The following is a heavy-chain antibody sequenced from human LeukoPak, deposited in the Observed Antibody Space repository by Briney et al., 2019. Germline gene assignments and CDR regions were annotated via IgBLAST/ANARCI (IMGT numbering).Heavy chain of an antibody. CDR1: GGSFSAYY. D-gene: IGHD4-17*01. CDR2: INHSGST. V-gene: IGHV4-34*01. CDR3: ARGYGDYINWYFDL. J-gene: IGHJ2*01. Sequence: SETLSFTCAVYGGSFSAYYWSWIRQPPGKGLEWIGEINHSGSTNYNPSLKSRVTISVDTSKNQFSLKLSSVTAADTAVYYCARGYGDYINWYFDLWGRGTLVTVSS.